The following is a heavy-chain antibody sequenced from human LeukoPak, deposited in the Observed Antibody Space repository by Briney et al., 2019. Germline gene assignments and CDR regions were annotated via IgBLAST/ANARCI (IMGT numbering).Heavy chain of an antibody. D-gene: IGHD3-16*02. J-gene: IGHJ4*02. V-gene: IGHV4-4*02. CDR3: ARDRSFTFGGVIAPGYYFDY. CDR1: GGSISSSNW. CDR2: IYHSGST. Sequence: SETLSLTCAVSGGSISSSNWWSWVRQPPGKGLEWIGEIYHSGSTNYNPSLKSRVTTSVDKSKNQFSLKLSSVTAADTAVYYCARDRSFTFGGVIAPGYYFDYWGQGTLVTVSS.